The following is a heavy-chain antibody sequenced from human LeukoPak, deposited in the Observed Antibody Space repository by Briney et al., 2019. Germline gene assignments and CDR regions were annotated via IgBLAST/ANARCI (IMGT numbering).Heavy chain of an antibody. CDR3: AQDLGDYYGSGSSLHPVNWFDP. D-gene: IGHD3-10*01. V-gene: IGHV3-7*05. CDR1: GFTFSNYW. J-gene: IGHJ5*02. CDR2: IKEDGSER. Sequence: GGSLRLSCAASGFTFSNYWMNWVRQAPGKGLDWVANIKEDGSERYYVDSVKGRFTISRDNAKNSLYLQMNSLRAEDTAVYYCAQDLGDYYGSGSSLHPVNWFDPWGQGTLVTISS.